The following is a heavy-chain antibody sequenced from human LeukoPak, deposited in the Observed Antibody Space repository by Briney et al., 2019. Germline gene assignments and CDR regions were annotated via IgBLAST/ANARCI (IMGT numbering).Heavy chain of an antibody. CDR2: ISGTGGST. D-gene: IGHD6-19*01. CDR3: ARRSGIAVAGAFDY. Sequence: GGSLRLSCAASGFTFSSYGMSWVRQAPGKGLEWVSAISGTGGSTYYADSVKGRFTISRDNSKNTLYLQMNSLRAEDTAVYYCARRSGIAVAGAFDYWGQGTLVTVSS. CDR1: GFTFSSYG. V-gene: IGHV3-23*01. J-gene: IGHJ4*02.